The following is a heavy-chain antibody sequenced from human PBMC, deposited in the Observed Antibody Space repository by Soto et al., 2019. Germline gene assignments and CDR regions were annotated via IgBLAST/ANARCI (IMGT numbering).Heavy chain of an antibody. CDR2: IYYSGST. V-gene: IGHV4-31*03. D-gene: IGHD2-15*01. J-gene: IGHJ5*02. CDR1: GGSISSGGYY. Sequence: PSETLSLTCTVSGGSISSGGYYWSWIRQHPGKGLEWIGYIYYSGSTYYNPSLKSRVTISVDTSKNQFSLKLSSVTAADTAVYYCARDGGYCSGGSCYSSVAGNWFDPWGQGTLVTVSS. CDR3: ARDGGYCSGGSCYSSVAGNWFDP.